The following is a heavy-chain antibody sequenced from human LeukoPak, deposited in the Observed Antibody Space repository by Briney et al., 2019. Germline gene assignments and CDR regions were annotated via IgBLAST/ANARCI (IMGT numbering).Heavy chain of an antibody. J-gene: IGHJ5*02. CDR2: IWHHGSYS. Sequence: PGRSLRLSCVGSGFDFTAYSMHWVRQAPGKGLEWLGIIWHHGSYSYYADSVTGRFTISGDNSKNTVYLQMDSLRVDDTAMYYCARDGQWPKAWFDPWGQGSLVTVSS. D-gene: IGHD6-19*01. CDR1: GFDFTAYS. CDR3: ARDGQWPKAWFDP. V-gene: IGHV3-33*01.